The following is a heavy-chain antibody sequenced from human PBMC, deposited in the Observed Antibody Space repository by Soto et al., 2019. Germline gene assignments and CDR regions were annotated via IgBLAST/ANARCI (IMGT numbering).Heavy chain of an antibody. Sequence: PSETLSLTCAVYGGSFSGYYWSWIRQPPGKGLEWIGEINHSGSTNYNPSLKSRVTISVDTSKNQFSLKLSSVTAADTAVYYCARGRLGGVLWFGELLPLGYWGQRTLVPVSS. V-gene: IGHV4-34*01. CDR3: ARGRLGGVLWFGELLPLGY. CDR1: GGSFSGYY. J-gene: IGHJ4*02. CDR2: INHSGST. D-gene: IGHD3-10*01.